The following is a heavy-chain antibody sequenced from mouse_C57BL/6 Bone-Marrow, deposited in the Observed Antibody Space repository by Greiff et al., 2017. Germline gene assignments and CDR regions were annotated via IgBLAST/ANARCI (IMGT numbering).Heavy chain of an antibody. CDR2: IYPRSGST. CDR3: ARDSSGYPFDY. D-gene: IGHD3-2*02. J-gene: IGHJ2*01. V-gene: IGHV1-81*01. CDR1: GYTFTSYG. Sequence: VQLQQSGAELARPGASVKLSCKASGYTFTSYGISWVKQRTGQGLEWIGEIYPRSGSTYYNEKFKGKATLTADKSSSTAYMELRSLTSEDSAVYFCARDSSGYPFDYWGQGTTLTVSS.